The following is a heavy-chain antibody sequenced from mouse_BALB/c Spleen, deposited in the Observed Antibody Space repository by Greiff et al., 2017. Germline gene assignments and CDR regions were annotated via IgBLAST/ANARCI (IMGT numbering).Heavy chain of an antibody. Sequence: EVKLQESGPGLVKPSQSLSLTCTVTGYSITSDYAWNWIRQFPGNKLEWMGYISYSGSTSYNPSLKSRISITRDTSKNQFFLQLNSVTTEDTATYYCAGAYGNYLYYAMDYWGQGTSVTVSS. D-gene: IGHD2-10*02. J-gene: IGHJ4*01. CDR3: AGAYGNYLYYAMDY. V-gene: IGHV3-2*02. CDR2: ISYSGST. CDR1: GYSITSDYA.